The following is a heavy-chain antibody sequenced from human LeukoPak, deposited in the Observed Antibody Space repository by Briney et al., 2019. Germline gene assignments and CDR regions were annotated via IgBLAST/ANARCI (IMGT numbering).Heavy chain of an antibody. CDR2: IIPIFGTA. J-gene: IGHJ4*02. V-gene: IGHV1-69*05. Sequence: SVKVSCKASGGTFSSYAISWVRQAPGQGLEWMGGIIPIFGTANYAQKFQGRVTITTGESTSTAYMELSSLRSEDTAVYYCARDYCSGGSCYFYFDYWGQGTLVTVSS. CDR1: GGTFSSYA. CDR3: ARDYCSGGSCYFYFDY. D-gene: IGHD2-15*01.